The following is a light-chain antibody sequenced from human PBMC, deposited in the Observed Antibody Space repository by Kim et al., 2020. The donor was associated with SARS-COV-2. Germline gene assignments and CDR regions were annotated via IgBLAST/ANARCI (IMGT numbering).Light chain of an antibody. V-gene: IGLV3-21*04. CDR1: NIGSKS. J-gene: IGLJ2*01. CDR3: QVWDTTSEHVI. CDR2: YDS. Sequence: PGKTARITSGGNNIGSKSVNWYHQQPGQATVLVIYYDSGRPSGIPERFSGSNSGNTATLTISRVEVGDEADYYCQVWDTTSEHVIFGGGTQLTVL.